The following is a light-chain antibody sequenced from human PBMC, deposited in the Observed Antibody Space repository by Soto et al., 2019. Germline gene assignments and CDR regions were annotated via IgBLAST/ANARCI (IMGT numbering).Light chain of an antibody. Sequence: DIQMTQSPSTLSGSVGDRVTITCRASQTISSWLAWYQQKPGKAPKLLIYKASTLKSGVPSRFSGSGSGTEFTVTISRLQPDDFATYSCQHYYSYSEAFGQWTKVELK. CDR2: KAS. V-gene: IGKV1-5*03. CDR1: QTISSW. CDR3: QHYYSYSEA. J-gene: IGKJ1*01.